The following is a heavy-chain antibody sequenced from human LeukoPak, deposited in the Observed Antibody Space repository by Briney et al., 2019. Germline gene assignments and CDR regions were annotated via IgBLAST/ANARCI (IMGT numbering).Heavy chain of an antibody. CDR2: ISGSGGST. CDR1: GFTFSSYG. J-gene: IGHJ4*02. Sequence: GGSLRLSCAASGFTFSSYGMSWVRQAPGKELEWVSAISGSGGSTYYADSVKGRFTISRDNSKNTLYLQMNSLRAEDTAVYYCAKDLEAYGDYIDYWGQGTLVTVSS. D-gene: IGHD4-17*01. V-gene: IGHV3-23*01. CDR3: AKDLEAYGDYIDY.